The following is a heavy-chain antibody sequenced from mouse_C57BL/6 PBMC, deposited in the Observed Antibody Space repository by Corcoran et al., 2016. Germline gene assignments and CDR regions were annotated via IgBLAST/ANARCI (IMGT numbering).Heavy chain of an antibody. D-gene: IGHD3-2*02. Sequence: QVTLKESGPGILQSSQTLSLTCSFSGFSLSTSGMGVSWIRQPSGKGLEWLAHIYWDDDKRYNPSLKSRLTISKDTSRNQLFLKITSVDTADTATYYCARRAQYFDYWGQGTTLTVSS. J-gene: IGHJ2*01. CDR1: GFSLSTSGMG. CDR3: ARRAQYFDY. V-gene: IGHV8-12*01. CDR2: IYWDDDK.